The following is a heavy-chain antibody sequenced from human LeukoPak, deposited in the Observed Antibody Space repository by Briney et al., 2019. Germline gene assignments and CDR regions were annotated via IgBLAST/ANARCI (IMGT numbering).Heavy chain of an antibody. CDR2: IYPDDSDT. Sequence: GESLKIDCQGSGYRFADYWTAWVRQVPGQGLEWMGIIYPDDSDTRYSPSFLGQVNISADKSISTAYLQWSSLKASDTAMYYCARPVEMGTSPFDYWGQGALVTVSS. CDR1: GYRFADYW. D-gene: IGHD5-24*01. CDR3: ARPVEMGTSPFDY. V-gene: IGHV5-51*01. J-gene: IGHJ4*02.